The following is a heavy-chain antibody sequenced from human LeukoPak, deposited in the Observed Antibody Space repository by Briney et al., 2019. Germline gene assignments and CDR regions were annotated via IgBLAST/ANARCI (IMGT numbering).Heavy chain of an antibody. J-gene: IGHJ4*02. CDR1: GGSVSSYY. CDR2: IYYSGST. CDR3: ARDSSVAGFKYYFDY. V-gene: IGHV4-59*02. Sequence: RPSETLSLTCTVSGGSVSSYYWSWIRQPPGKGLEWIGYIYYSGSTNYNPSLKSRVTISVDTSKNQFSLKLSSVTAADTAVYYCARDSSVAGFKYYFDYWGQGTLVTVSS. D-gene: IGHD6-19*01.